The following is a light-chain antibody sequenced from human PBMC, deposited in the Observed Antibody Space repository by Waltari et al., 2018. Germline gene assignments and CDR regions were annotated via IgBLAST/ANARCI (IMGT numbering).Light chain of an antibody. J-gene: IGKJ1*01. CDR1: QSVSSSY. V-gene: IGKV3-20*01. Sequence: DIVLTQSPGTLSLSPGERATLSCRASQSVSSSYLAWYQQKPGQAPRLLIYGASNRATGIPDRVSGSGSGTDFTLTIRGLEPEDFAVYYCQQYRSSSWTFGQGTKVEIK. CDR2: GAS. CDR3: QQYRSSSWT.